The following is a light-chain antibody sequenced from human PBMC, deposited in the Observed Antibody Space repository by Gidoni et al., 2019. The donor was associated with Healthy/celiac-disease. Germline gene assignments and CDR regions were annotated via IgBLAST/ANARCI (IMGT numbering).Light chain of an antibody. CDR3: MQALQTPLT. V-gene: IGKV2-28*01. CDR2: LGS. J-gene: IGKJ4*01. CDR1: QSLLHINGYNY. Sequence: DIVMTHSPLSMPVTPGEPASISCRSSQSLLHINGYNYLDWYLQKPGQSPQLLIYLGSNRASGVPDRFSGSGSGTDFTLKISRVEADDVGVYYCMQALQTPLTFXGXTKVEIK.